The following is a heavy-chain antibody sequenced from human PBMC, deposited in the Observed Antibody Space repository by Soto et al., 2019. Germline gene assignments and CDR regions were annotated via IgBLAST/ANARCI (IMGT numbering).Heavy chain of an antibody. D-gene: IGHD5-12*01. J-gene: IGHJ4*02. CDR3: ARVRDSGYEYYFDY. Sequence: SETLSLTCTVSGGSVSSGSYYWSWIRQPPGKGLEWIGYIYYSGSTNYNPSLKSRVTISVDTSKNQFSLKLSSVTAADTAVYYCARVRDSGYEYYFDYWGQGTLVTVSS. V-gene: IGHV4-61*01. CDR1: GGSVSSGSYY. CDR2: IYYSGST.